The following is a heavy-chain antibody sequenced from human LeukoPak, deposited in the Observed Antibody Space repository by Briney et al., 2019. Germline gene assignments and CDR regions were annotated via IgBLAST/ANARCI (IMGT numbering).Heavy chain of an antibody. CDR2: ISGSGGST. D-gene: IGHD2-21*02. CDR3: AKDIVVVTSGSNAFDI. Sequence: PGGSLRLSCAASGFTFSSLAMSWVRQAPGKGLEWVSAISGSGGSTYYADSVKGRFTISRDNSKNTLYLQMNSLRAEDTAVYYCAKDIVVVTSGSNAFDIWGQGTMVTVSS. CDR1: GFTFSSLA. V-gene: IGHV3-23*01. J-gene: IGHJ3*02.